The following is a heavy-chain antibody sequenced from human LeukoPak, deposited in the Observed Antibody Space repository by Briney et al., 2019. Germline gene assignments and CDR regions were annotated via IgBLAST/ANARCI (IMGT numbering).Heavy chain of an antibody. CDR2: ISNDGSKN. CDR3: ARGNSGIYSHFDD. D-gene: IGHD1-26*01. Sequence: SGGSLRPSCAASGFTFSSYAMSWVRQAPGKGLEWVAVISNDGSKNQYADSVKGRFTISRDNSKNTVYLQMNNLRAEDTAMYYCARGNSGIYSHFDDWGQGTLVTVSS. CDR1: GFTFSSYA. J-gene: IGHJ4*02. V-gene: IGHV3-30-3*01.